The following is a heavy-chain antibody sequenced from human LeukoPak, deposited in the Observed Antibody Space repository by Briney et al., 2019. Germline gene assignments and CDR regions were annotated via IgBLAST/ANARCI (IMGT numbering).Heavy chain of an antibody. V-gene: IGHV3-23*01. J-gene: IGHJ4*02. CDR2: ISGSGGST. D-gene: IGHD3-22*01. CDR1: GFTFSSYA. Sequence: GGSLILSCAASGFTFSSYAMSWVRQAPGEGLEWVSAISGSGGSTYYADSVKGRFTISRDNSKNTLYLQMNSLRAEDTAVYYCAKDIVVVITTGYYFDYWGQGTLVTVSS. CDR3: AKDIVVVITTGYYFDY.